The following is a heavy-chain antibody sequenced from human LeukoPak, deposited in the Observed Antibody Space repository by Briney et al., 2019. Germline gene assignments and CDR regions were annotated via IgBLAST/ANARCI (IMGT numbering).Heavy chain of an antibody. CDR2: IYPGDSDT. Sequence: GESLKISCKGSGYSFTSYWIGWVRQMPGKGLEWMGIIYPGDSDTRYSPSFQGQVTVSADKSISTAYLQWSSLKASDTAMYYCARGGGGSGSYDYYYYGMDVWGQGTTVTVSS. V-gene: IGHV5-51*01. J-gene: IGHJ6*02. D-gene: IGHD3-10*01. CDR1: GYSFTSYW. CDR3: ARGGGGSGSYDYYYYGMDV.